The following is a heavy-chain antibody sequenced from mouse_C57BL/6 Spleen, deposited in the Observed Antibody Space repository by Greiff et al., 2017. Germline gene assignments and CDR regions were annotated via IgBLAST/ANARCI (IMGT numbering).Heavy chain of an antibody. CDR3: ARDSSGEFAY. CDR2: IYPGSGNT. V-gene: IGHV1-76*01. Sequence: QVQLQQSGAELVRPGASVKLSCKASGYTFTDYYINWVKQRPGQGLAWIARIYPGSGNTYYNEKFKGKATLTAEKSSSTAYMQLSSLTSEDSAVYFCARDSSGEFAYGGQGTLGTVSA. D-gene: IGHD3-2*02. J-gene: IGHJ3*01. CDR1: GYTFTDYY.